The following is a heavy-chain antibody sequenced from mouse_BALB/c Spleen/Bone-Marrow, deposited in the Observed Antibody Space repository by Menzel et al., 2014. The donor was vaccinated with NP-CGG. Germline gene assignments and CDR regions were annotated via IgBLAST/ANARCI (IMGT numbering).Heavy chain of an antibody. CDR3: ARSSYGYDRQAYFFDY. Sequence: VKLMESGGGLVQPGGSRKLSCAASGFTFSSFGMHWVRQAPEKGLEWVAYISSGGSTIYYADTVKGRFTISRDNPKNTLFLQMTSLRSEDTAMYYCARSSYGYDRQAYFFDYWGQGTTLTVSS. CDR2: ISSGGSTI. V-gene: IGHV5-17*02. CDR1: GFTFSSFG. J-gene: IGHJ2*01. D-gene: IGHD2-2*01.